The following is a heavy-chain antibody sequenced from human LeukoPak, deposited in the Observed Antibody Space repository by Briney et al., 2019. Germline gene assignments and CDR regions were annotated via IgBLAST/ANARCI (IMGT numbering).Heavy chain of an antibody. Sequence: PGGSLRLSCAASGFPFSRLAMTWVRQAPGKGLEWVAVIWYDGSNKYYADSVKGRFTISRDNSKNTLYLQMNSLRAEDTAVYYCAKDLSGGSQYYFDYWGQGTLVTVSS. CDR3: AKDLSGGSQYYFDY. V-gene: IGHV3-33*06. D-gene: IGHD2-15*01. J-gene: IGHJ4*02. CDR1: GFPFSRLA. CDR2: IWYDGSNK.